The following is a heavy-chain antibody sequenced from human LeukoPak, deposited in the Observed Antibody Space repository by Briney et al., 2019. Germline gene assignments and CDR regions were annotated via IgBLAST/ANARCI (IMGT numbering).Heavy chain of an antibody. CDR2: IYYSGST. CDR3: AGSPSDYSNYYFDY. J-gene: IGHJ4*02. Sequence: SEILSLTCTVSGGSISSSSYYWGWIRQPPGKGLEWIGSIYYSGSTYYNPSLKSRVTISVDTSKNQFSLKLSSVTAADTAVYYCAGSPSDYSNYYFDYWGQGTLVTVSS. D-gene: IGHD4-11*01. CDR1: GGSISSSSYY. V-gene: IGHV4-39*01.